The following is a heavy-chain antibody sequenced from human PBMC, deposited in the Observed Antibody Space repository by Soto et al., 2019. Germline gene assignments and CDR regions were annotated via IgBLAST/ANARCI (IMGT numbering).Heavy chain of an antibody. CDR3: ARQLIGGGNWFDP. CDR1: GGSISSHY. CDR2: IYYSGNT. D-gene: IGHD3-22*01. J-gene: IGHJ5*02. Sequence: SETLSLTCTVSGGSISSHYWSWIRQPPGKGLEWIGYIYYSGNTNYNPSLKSRVTLSVDTSKNQFSLKLSSVTAADTAVYYCARQLIGGGNWFDPWGQGTLVTVSS. V-gene: IGHV4-59*08.